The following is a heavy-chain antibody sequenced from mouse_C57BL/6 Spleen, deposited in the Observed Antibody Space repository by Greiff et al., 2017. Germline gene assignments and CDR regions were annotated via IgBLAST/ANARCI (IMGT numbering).Heavy chain of an antibody. V-gene: IGHV1-53*01. Sequence: QVQLQQPGTELVKPGASVKLSCKASGYTFTSYWMHWVKQRPGQGLEWIGNINPSNGGTNYNEKFKSKATLTVDKSSSTAYMQLSSLTSEDSAVYYCARPMYYYGSSYGYAMDYWGQGTSVTVSS. J-gene: IGHJ4*01. D-gene: IGHD1-1*01. CDR1: GYTFTSYW. CDR3: ARPMYYYGSSYGYAMDY. CDR2: INPSNGGT.